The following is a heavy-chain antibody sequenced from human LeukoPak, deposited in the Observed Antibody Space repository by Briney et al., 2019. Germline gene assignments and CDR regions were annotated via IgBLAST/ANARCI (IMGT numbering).Heavy chain of an antibody. J-gene: IGHJ4*02. CDR1: GYSFTSYW. CDR2: IYPGDSDT. Sequence: GESLKISCKGSGYSFTSYWIGWVRQMPGKSLEGIGIIYPGDSDTRYSPSFQGQVTISADKSISTAYLQWSSLKASDTAMYYCARLHHYCSSTSCRDYWGQGTLVTVSS. D-gene: IGHD2-2*01. V-gene: IGHV5-51*01. CDR3: ARLHHYCSSTSCRDY.